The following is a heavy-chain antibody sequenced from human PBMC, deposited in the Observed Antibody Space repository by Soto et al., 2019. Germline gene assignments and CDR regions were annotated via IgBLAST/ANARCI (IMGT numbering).Heavy chain of an antibody. CDR1: GFTVSNNY. CDR3: ATSPGRNY. J-gene: IGHJ4*02. V-gene: IGHV3-53*01. D-gene: IGHD4-17*01. Sequence: GGSLRLSCAASGFTVSNNYMSWVRQAPGKGLEGVSVIYSAGNTFYSDSVKGRFTISRDNSKNTLYLQMSSLRAEDTAVYYCATSPGRNYWGQGTLVTVSS. CDR2: IYSAGNT.